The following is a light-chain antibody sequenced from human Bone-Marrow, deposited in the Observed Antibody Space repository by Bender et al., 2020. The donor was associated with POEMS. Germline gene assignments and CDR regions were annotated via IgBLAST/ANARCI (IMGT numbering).Light chain of an antibody. Sequence: SSELTQDPAVSVALRETVRMTCQGDSLRGYYASWYQQKPGQAPVLVMYGDSYRPSGIPDRFSGSSSGKTASLTITGARAEDEGDYYCDARDSSGKLVLFGGGTKLTVL. V-gene: IGLV3-19*01. CDR1: SLRGYY. CDR2: GDS. J-gene: IGLJ2*01. CDR3: DARDSSGKLVL.